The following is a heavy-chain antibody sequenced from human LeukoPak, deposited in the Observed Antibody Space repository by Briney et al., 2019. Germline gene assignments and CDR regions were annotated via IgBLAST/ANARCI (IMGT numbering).Heavy chain of an antibody. V-gene: IGHV4-39*07. Sequence: KTSETLSLTCTVSGGSISSTSYYWGWIRQPPGKGLEWIGSISYSGTTYYNPSLKSRVTISVDTSKNQFSLKLSSVTAADTAVYYCARDTKRGGRWGQGTLVTVSS. D-gene: IGHD3-10*01. J-gene: IGHJ4*02. CDR1: GGSISSTSYY. CDR3: ARDTKRGGR. CDR2: ISYSGTT.